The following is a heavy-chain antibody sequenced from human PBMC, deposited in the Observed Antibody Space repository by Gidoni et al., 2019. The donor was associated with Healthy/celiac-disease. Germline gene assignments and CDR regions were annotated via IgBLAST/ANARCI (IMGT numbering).Heavy chain of an antibody. CDR1: GLSPSTSGVG. Sequence: QITSKDSGPTLVKPTQTLTLPRPFSGLSPSTSGVGVVWIRQPPAKALECLALIYWDDDKRYSPSLKSRLTITKDTSKNQVVLTMTNMDPVDTATYYCAHVNDCGGNLRDASAEYFQHWGQGTLVTVSS. D-gene: IGHD4-17*01. J-gene: IGHJ1*01. CDR2: IYWDDDK. V-gene: IGHV2-5*02. CDR3: AHVNDCGGNLRDASAEYFQH.